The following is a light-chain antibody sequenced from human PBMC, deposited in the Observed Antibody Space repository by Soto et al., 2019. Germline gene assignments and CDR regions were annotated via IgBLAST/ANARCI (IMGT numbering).Light chain of an antibody. V-gene: IGLV2-8*01. Sequence: QSALTQPPSASGSPGQSVTISCTGTSSEVGRYNFVSWYQQHPGKAPKLMIFEVTKRPSGVPDRFSGSKSGNTASLTVSGLQAEDEADYYCSSLAADYNNYYVFGTGTKVTVL. CDR2: EVT. J-gene: IGLJ1*01. CDR3: SSLAADYNNYYV. CDR1: SSEVGRYNF.